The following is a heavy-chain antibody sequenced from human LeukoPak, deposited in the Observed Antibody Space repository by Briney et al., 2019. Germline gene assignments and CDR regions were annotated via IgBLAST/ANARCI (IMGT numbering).Heavy chain of an antibody. J-gene: IGHJ4*02. D-gene: IGHD5-18*01. CDR3: ARKDSYGYIDY. V-gene: IGHV5-51*01. Sequence: GESLKISFEGSGYSFTSYCIGWVRQMPGKGLEWMWSIYPDYSDTIYSPSFQGPVTLSPDKSLRTGDFPCSCLEASDTAITFCARKDSYGYIDYWGQGTLVTVSS. CDR2: IYPDYSDT. CDR1: GYSFTSYC.